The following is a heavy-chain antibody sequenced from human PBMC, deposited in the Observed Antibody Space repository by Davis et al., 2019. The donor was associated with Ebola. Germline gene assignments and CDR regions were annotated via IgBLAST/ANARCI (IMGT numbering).Heavy chain of an antibody. Sequence: ASVKVSCKASGYTFTSYGISWVRQAPGQGLEWIGWISAYNGNTNYAQKLQGRVTITADKSTSTAYMELSSLRSEDTAVYYCARYDYSPPYGMDVWGQGTTVTVSS. V-gene: IGHV1-18*01. J-gene: IGHJ6*02. CDR1: GYTFTSYG. D-gene: IGHD4-11*01. CDR2: ISAYNGNT. CDR3: ARYDYSPPYGMDV.